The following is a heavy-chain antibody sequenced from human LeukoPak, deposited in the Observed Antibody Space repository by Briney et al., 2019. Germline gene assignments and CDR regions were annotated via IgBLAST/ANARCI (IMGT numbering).Heavy chain of an antibody. D-gene: IGHD2-2*01. Sequence: PSETLSLTCTVSGGSISSYYWSWIRQPPGKGLEWIGYIYYSGSTNYNPSLRSRVTISVDTSKNQFSLKLSSVTAADTAVYYCAREPGYCSSTSCYPGGFDYWGQGTLVTVSS. CDR1: GGSISSYY. J-gene: IGHJ4*02. CDR3: AREPGYCSSTSCYPGGFDY. V-gene: IGHV4-59*08. CDR2: IYYSGST.